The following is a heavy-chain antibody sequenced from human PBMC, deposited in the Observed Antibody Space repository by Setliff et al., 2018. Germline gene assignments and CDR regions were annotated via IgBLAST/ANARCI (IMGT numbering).Heavy chain of an antibody. CDR1: GFTFSTYR. J-gene: IGHJ4*02. CDR2: IKQDGSEK. D-gene: IGHD6-19*01. CDR3: ATSDWYAAFDH. Sequence: GGSLRLSCAASGFTFSTYRMHWVRQAPGKGLEWVANIKQDGSEKHYVGSVKGRFTISRDNARNSVYLQMNSLRAEDAAVYYCATSDWYAAFDHWGQGTLVTVSS. V-gene: IGHV3-7*01.